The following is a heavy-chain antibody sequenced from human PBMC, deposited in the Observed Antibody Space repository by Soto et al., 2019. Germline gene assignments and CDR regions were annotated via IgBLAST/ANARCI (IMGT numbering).Heavy chain of an antibody. V-gene: IGHV1-69*04. CDR3: AREPKETGQGCDY. Sequence: SVKVSCKASGGTFSSYTISWVRQAPGQGLEWMGRIIPILGIANYAQKFQGRVTITADKSTSTAYMELSSLRSEDTAVYYCAREPKETGQGCDYWGQGTLVTVSS. CDR1: GGTFSSYT. J-gene: IGHJ4*02. CDR2: IIPILGIA. D-gene: IGHD3-9*01.